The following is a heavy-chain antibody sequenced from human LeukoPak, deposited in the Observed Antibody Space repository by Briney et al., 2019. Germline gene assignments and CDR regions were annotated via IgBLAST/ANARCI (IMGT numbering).Heavy chain of an antibody. CDR1: GYTFTSYY. J-gene: IGHJ4*02. D-gene: IGHD6-19*01. CDR3: AREVIAVAGTIRSDFDY. Sequence: ASVKVSCKASGYTFTSYYMHWMRQAPGQGLEWMGIINPSGGSTSYAQKFQGRVTMTRDTSTSTVYMELSSLRSEDTAVYYCAREVIAVAGTIRSDFDYWGQGTLVTVSS. CDR2: INPSGGST. V-gene: IGHV1-46*01.